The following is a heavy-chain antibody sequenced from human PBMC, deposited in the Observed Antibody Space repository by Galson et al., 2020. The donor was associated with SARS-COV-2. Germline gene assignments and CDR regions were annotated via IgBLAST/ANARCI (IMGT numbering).Heavy chain of an antibody. D-gene: IGHD3-9*01. J-gene: IGHJ4*02. Sequence: ASVKVSCKASGYTFTGYYMHWVRQAPGQGLEWMGWINPTSGGTNYAQKFQGRVTMTRDTSISTAYMELSRLRSDDTAVYYCARGPSPAGPDILTGYYQTDFDYWGQGTLVTVSS. CDR2: INPTSGGT. V-gene: IGHV1-2*02. CDR3: ARGPSPAGPDILTGYYQTDFDY. CDR1: GYTFTGYY.